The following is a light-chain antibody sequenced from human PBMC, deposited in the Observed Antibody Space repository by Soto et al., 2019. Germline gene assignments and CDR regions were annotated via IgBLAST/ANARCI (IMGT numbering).Light chain of an antibody. CDR3: LQAAHSPYT. CDR2: KVS. V-gene: IGKV2-30*01. J-gene: IGKJ2*01. CDR1: QSLEYSDGNTY. Sequence: EVVMTQSPLSLPVTLGQPASISCRSSQSLEYSDGNTYFNWFHQRPGQSPRRLIYKVSNRDSGVPDRFSGSGSGTAFTLKISRVDAEDVGVYFCLQAAHSPYTFGQGTKLEIK.